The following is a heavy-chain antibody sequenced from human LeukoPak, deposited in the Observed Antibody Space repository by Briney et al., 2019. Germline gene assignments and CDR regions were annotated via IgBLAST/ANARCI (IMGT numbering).Heavy chain of an antibody. J-gene: IGHJ6*03. CDR3: ARVYYGSGSLHYYYYYMDV. D-gene: IGHD3-10*01. CDR2: TYSGGRT. V-gene: IGHV3-53*01. Sequence: GGSLRLSCAASGFTVSSNYMTWLHQAPGKGLDWVSVTYSGGRTYYADSVKGRFTIPRDNSKNTLYLQMNSLRAEDTAVYYCARVYYGSGSLHYYYYYMDVWGKGTTVIVSS. CDR1: GFTVSSNY.